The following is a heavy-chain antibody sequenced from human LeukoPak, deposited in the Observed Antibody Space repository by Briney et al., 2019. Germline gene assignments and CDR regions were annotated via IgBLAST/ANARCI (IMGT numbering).Heavy chain of an antibody. Sequence: GSLSLSCVASGFPFSSYAMSWVRRAPGKGLEWASAIRGSGSSTYYSDSVKGRFTISRDNSKNTLYLQMNCLRSEDTAVYYCAKVHMYYYESSGYIDYWGQGTLVTVSS. CDR3: AKVHMYYYESSGYIDY. CDR1: GFPFSSYA. V-gene: IGHV3-23*01. J-gene: IGHJ4*02. CDR2: IRGSGSST. D-gene: IGHD3-22*01.